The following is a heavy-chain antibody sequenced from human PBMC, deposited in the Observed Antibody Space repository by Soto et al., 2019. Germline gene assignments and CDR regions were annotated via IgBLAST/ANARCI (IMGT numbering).Heavy chain of an antibody. Sequence: SETLSLTCTVSGGSISSGGYYWSWIRQHPGKGLEWIGYIYYSGSTYYNPSLKSRVTISVDTSKNQFSLKLSSVTAADTAVYYCATYSSSGNFDYWGQGTLVTVSS. D-gene: IGHD6-6*01. CDR3: ATYSSSGNFDY. CDR2: IYYSGST. J-gene: IGHJ4*02. CDR1: GGSISSGGYY. V-gene: IGHV4-31*03.